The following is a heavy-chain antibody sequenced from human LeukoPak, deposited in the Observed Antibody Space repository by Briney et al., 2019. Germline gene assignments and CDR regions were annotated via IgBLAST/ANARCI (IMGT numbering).Heavy chain of an antibody. CDR2: IYTSGST. CDR1: GGSISSGSYY. CDR3: ARNRHYDFWSGRSDAFDI. J-gene: IGHJ3*02. D-gene: IGHD3-3*01. Sequence: KPSQTLSLTCTVSGGSISSGSYYWSWIRQPAGKGLEWIGRIYTSGSTNYNPSLKSRVTISVDTSKNQFSLKLSSVTAADTAVYYCARNRHYDFWSGRSDAFDIWGQGTMVTVSP. V-gene: IGHV4-61*02.